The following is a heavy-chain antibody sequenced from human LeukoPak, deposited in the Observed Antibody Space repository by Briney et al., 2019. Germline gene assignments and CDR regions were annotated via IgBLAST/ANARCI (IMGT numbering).Heavy chain of an antibody. D-gene: IGHD2-2*01. V-gene: IGHV1-46*01. CDR3: AREANIVVVPAATLGY. Sequence: ASVKVPCKASGYTFTSYYMRWVRQAPGQGLEWMGIINPSGGSTSYAQKFQGRVTMTRDTSTSTVYMELSSLRSEDTAVYYCAREANIVVVPAATLGYWGQGTLVTVSS. CDR1: GYTFTSYY. J-gene: IGHJ4*02. CDR2: INPSGGST.